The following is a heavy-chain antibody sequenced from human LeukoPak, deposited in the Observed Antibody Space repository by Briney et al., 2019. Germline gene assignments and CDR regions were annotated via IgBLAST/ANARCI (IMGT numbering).Heavy chain of an antibody. CDR2: ISGGGGST. D-gene: IGHD2-2*01. Sequence: GGSLRLSCAASGFTFTSYGMSWVRQAPGKGLEWVSAISGGGGSTNYADSEKGRFTISRDNPKNTLYLQMNRLRAEDTAVYYCAKLPVAKSGHYYYYMDVWGKGTTVTISS. J-gene: IGHJ6*03. CDR1: GFTFTSYG. V-gene: IGHV3-23*01. CDR3: AKLPVAKSGHYYYYMDV.